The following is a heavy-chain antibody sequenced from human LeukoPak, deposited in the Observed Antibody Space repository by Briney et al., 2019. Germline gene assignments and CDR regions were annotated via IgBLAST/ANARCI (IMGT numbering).Heavy chain of an antibody. V-gene: IGHV1-2*04. J-gene: IGHJ4*02. CDR3: ARMGDYGDFLDY. Sequence: ASVKVSCKASGYTLTGYYMHWVRQAPGQGLEWMGWINPNSGGTNYAQKFQGWVTMTRDTSISTAYMELSRLRSDDTAVYYCARMGDYGDFLDYWGQGTLVTVSS. CDR1: GYTLTGYY. D-gene: IGHD4-17*01. CDR2: INPNSGGT.